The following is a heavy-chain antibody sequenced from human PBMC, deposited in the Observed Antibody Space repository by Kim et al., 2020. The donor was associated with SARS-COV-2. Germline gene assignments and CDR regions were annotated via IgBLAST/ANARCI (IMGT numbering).Heavy chain of an antibody. CDR1: GFTFSSYA. CDR3: ARVLAAAGTLDY. CDR2: ISYDGSNK. J-gene: IGHJ4*02. Sequence: GGSLRLSCAASGFTFSSYAMHWVRQAPGKGLEWVAVISYDGSNKYYADSVKGRFTISRDNSKNTLYLQMNSLRAEDTAVYDCARVLAAAGTLDYWGQGT. V-gene: IGHV3-30-3*01. D-gene: IGHD6-13*01.